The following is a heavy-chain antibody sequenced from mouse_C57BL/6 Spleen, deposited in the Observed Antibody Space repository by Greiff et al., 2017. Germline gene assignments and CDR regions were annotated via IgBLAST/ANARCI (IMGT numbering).Heavy chain of an antibody. V-gene: IGHV10-1*01. Sequence: EVQLVESGGGLVQPKGSLKLSCAASGFSFNTYAMNWVRQAPGKGLEWVARIRSKSNNYATYYAESVKDRFTISRDDSESMLYLQMNNLKTEDTAMYYCVRGTTVVAFDYWGQGTTLTVSS. CDR1: GFSFNTYA. CDR2: IRSKSNNYAT. D-gene: IGHD1-1*01. J-gene: IGHJ2*01. CDR3: VRGTTVVAFDY.